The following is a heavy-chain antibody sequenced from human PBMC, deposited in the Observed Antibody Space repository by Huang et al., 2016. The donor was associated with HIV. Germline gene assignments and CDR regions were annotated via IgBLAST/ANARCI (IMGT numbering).Heavy chain of an antibody. CDR2: INNDGSIT. CDR1: GFTFSSYW. V-gene: IGHV3-74*03. Sequence: EVQLVESGGGLVQPGGSLSLSCAASGFTFSSYWMHWVRQAPGKGLVWLSRINNDGSITTYADSVKGRITISRDNARNTMYLQMTTLSAGDTAVYYCARHRSSGGVEEAFDIWGPGTLVTVAS. D-gene: IGHD2-8*02. CDR3: ARHRSSGGVEEAFDI. J-gene: IGHJ3*02.